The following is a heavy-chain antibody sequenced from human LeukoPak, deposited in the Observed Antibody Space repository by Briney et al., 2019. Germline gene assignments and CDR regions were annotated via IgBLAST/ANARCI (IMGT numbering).Heavy chain of an antibody. CDR1: GFTFSSYW. CDR2: INSDGSST. CDR3: ARVPIVVVPAYYYYYGMDV. J-gene: IGHJ6*04. V-gene: IGHV3-74*01. D-gene: IGHD2-2*01. Sequence: GGSLRLSCAASGFTFSSYWMHWVRQAPGKGLVWVSRINSDGSSTSYADSVKGRLTISRDNAKNTLYLQMNSLRAEDTAVYYCARVPIVVVPAYYYYYGMDVWGKGTTVTVSS.